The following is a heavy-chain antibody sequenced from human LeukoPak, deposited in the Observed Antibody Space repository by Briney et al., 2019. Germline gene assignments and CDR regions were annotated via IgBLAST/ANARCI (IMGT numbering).Heavy chain of an antibody. J-gene: IGHJ4*02. D-gene: IGHD1-26*01. Sequence: GGSLRLSCAASGFTFSTCAMNWVRLPPGKGLEWVSTISGSGDATYYADSVKGRFTISRDNSKNTLYLQMNSLRAEDTAVYYRAKDDWLKWELPGSWGQGTLVTVSS. CDR2: ISGSGDAT. CDR1: GFTFSTCA. V-gene: IGHV3-23*01. CDR3: AKDDWLKWELPGS.